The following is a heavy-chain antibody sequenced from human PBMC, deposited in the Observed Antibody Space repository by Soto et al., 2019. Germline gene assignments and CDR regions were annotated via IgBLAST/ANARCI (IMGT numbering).Heavy chain of an antibody. CDR3: ARKTDSIPSGGDV. V-gene: IGHV3-53*04. J-gene: IGHJ6*04. CDR1: GFAVRHNY. D-gene: IGHD3-10*01. CDR2: IYSGGDT. Sequence: EVQLVESGGGLVQPGGSLRLSCTASGFAVRHNYMTWVRQAPGKGLEWVSLIYSGGDTAYADSVKGQFTISRHTSQNTLYLQMNSLRAGDTAVYYCARKTDSIPSGGDVWGKGTAVTVSS.